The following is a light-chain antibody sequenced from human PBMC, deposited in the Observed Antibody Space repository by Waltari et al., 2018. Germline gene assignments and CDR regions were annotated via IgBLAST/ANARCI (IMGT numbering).Light chain of an antibody. CDR1: SSDVGGYNY. J-gene: IGLJ1*01. Sequence: QSALTQPPSASGSPGQSVTISCPGTSSDVGGYNYSSWYPQHPGKAPTLLIYAFSKRPSGVPDRFSRSTSGNTASLTVSGLQAEDEADYYCSSYAGSNNLGVFGTGTKVTVL. CDR2: AFS. V-gene: IGLV2-8*01. CDR3: SSYAGSNNLGV.